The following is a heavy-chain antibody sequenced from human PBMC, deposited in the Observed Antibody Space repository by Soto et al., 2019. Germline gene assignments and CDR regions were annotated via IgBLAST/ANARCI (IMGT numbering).Heavy chain of an antibody. V-gene: IGHV3-33*01. CDR1: GFTFSSYV. CDR2: VHYDGTKK. J-gene: IGHJ6*02. CDR3: ARETSYDFWSGPQTMDV. D-gene: IGHD3-3*01. Sequence: QVQQVESGGGVVQPGTSLRLSCAPSGFTFSSYVMHWVRQAPGKGLEWVAVVHYDGTKKYYADSVRGRFTISRDNSENILYLQMNSLRPDDTAVYFCARETSYDFWSGPQTMDVWGQGTTVTVSS.